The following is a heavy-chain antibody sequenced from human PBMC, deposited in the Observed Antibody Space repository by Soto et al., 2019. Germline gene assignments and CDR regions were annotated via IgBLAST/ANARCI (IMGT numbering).Heavy chain of an antibody. D-gene: IGHD2-15*01. J-gene: IGHJ6*02. CDR1: GYTFTSYA. Sequence: QVQLVQSGAEVKKPGASVKVSCKASGYTFTSYAMHWVRQAPGQRLEWMGWINAGNGNTKYSQKFQGRVTITRDTSASTAYMELSSLRSEDTAVYYCARAQYCSGGSCYYYYYGMDVWGQGTTVTVSS. CDR2: INAGNGNT. CDR3: ARAQYCSGGSCYYYYYGMDV. V-gene: IGHV1-3*01.